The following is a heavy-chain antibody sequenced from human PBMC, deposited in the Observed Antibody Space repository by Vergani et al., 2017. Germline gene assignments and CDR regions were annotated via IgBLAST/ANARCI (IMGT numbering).Heavy chain of an antibody. Sequence: QVQLVQSGAEVKKPGSSVKVSCKASGGTFSSYAISWVRQAPGQGLEWMGGINPIFGTANYAQKFQGRVTITADESTSTAYMELSSLRSEDTAVYYCAIGRRIAARPYYYYGMDVWGQGTTVTVSS. V-gene: IGHV1-69*01. D-gene: IGHD6-6*01. CDR3: AIGRRIAARPYYYYGMDV. CDR1: GGTFSSYA. CDR2: INPIFGTA. J-gene: IGHJ6*02.